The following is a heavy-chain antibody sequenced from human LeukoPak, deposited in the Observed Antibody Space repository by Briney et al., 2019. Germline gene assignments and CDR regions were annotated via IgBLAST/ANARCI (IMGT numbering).Heavy chain of an antibody. CDR1: GFTVSSSY. Sequence: GGSLRLSCAASGFTVSSSYMGWVRQAPGKGLEWVSIVYAGDSTYYGDSVKGRFSISRDSFKNTLYLQMNSLGAEDTAVYYCTTVLSSNRYNLCDYWGQGTLVTVSS. V-gene: IGHV3-66*01. D-gene: IGHD6-13*01. J-gene: IGHJ4*02. CDR3: TTVLSSNRYNLCDY. CDR2: VYAGDST.